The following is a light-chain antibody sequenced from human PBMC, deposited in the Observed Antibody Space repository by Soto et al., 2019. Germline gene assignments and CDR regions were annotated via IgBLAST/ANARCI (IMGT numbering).Light chain of an antibody. CDR1: SSDVGSYNL. CDR2: EGS. V-gene: IGLV2-23*01. J-gene: IGLJ3*02. Sequence: QSVLTQPASVPGSPGQSITISCTGTSSDVGSYNLVSWYQQHPGKAPKLMIYEGSKRPSGVSNRFSGSKSGNTASLTISGLQDEDEADYYCCSYAGSSTWVFGGGTKLTVL. CDR3: CSYAGSSTWV.